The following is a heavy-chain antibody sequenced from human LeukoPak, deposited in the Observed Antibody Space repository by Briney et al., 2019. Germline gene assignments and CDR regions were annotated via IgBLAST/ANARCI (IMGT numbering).Heavy chain of an antibody. Sequence: GASVKVSCKASGYTFTTYGISWVCQAPGHGLEWMGYISGRSDDENYADNFQGRLTMTTDTSTNTAYMELGSLTSDDTAVYYCARDWDGRTDCFDPWGQGTLVTVSS. CDR1: GYTFTTYG. V-gene: IGHV1-18*01. J-gene: IGHJ5*02. D-gene: IGHD1-26*01. CDR2: ISGRSDDE. CDR3: ARDWDGRTDCFDP.